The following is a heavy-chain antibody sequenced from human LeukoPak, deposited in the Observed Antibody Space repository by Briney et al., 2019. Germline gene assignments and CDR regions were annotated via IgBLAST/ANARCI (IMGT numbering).Heavy chain of an antibody. J-gene: IGHJ4*02. V-gene: IGHV1-69*13. Sequence: VASVKVSCKASGGTFSSYAISWVRQAPGQGLEWMGGIIPIFGTANYAQKFQGRVTITADESTSTAYMELSSLRSEDTAVYYCARDLDSGSYLGYWGQGTLVTVSS. CDR1: GGTFSSYA. CDR2: IIPIFGTA. D-gene: IGHD1-26*01. CDR3: ARDLDSGSYLGY.